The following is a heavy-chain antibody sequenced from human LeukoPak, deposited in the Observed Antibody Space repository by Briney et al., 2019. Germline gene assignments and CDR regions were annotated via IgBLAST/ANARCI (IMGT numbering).Heavy chain of an antibody. CDR3: ARDMDIVATSPFGY. J-gene: IGHJ4*02. V-gene: IGHV1-18*01. CDR1: GYTFTSYD. Sequence: ASVKVSCKASGYTFTSYDINWVRQATGQGLEWMGWINPNSGDTNYAQKLQGRVTMTTDTSTSTAYMELRSLRSDDTAVYYCARDMDIVATSPFGYWGQGTLVTVSS. D-gene: IGHD5-12*01. CDR2: INPNSGDT.